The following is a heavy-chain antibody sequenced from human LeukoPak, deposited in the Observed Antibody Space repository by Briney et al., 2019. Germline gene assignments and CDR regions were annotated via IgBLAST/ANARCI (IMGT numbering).Heavy chain of an antibody. CDR2: MNPNSGNT. CDR3: ARVFTAARGLENWFDP. CDR1: GYTFTGYD. Sequence: ASVKVSCKASGYTFTGYDINWVRQATGQGLEWMGWMNPNSGNTGYAQKFQGRVTITRNTSISTAYMELSSLRSEDTAVYYCARVFTAARGLENWFDPWGQGTLVTVSS. V-gene: IGHV1-8*03. J-gene: IGHJ5*02. D-gene: IGHD6-6*01.